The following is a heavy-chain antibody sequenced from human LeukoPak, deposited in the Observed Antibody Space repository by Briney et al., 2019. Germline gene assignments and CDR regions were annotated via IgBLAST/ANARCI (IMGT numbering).Heavy chain of an antibody. V-gene: IGHV5-51*01. CDR3: ARRPATVVNPGAFDI. D-gene: IGHD4-23*01. J-gene: IGHJ3*02. CDR2: IYPGDSDT. CDR1: GYSFTSYW. Sequence: GESLKISCKGSGYSFTSYWIGWVRQMPGKGLEWMGIIYPGDSDTRYSPSFQGQVTISADKSISTAYLQWSSLKASDTAMYYCARRPATVVNPGAFDIWGQGTMVTVSS.